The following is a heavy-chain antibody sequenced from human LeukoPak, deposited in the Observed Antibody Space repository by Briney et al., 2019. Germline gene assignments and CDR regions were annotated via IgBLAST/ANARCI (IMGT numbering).Heavy chain of an antibody. D-gene: IGHD3-22*01. CDR2: IYPGDSDT. CDR3: ARYYYYDSSGLNWFDP. Sequence: GESLKISCKGSGYSFATYWVGWVRQTPGKGLEWIGIIYPGDSDTRYSPSFQGQVTISADKSITTAYLQWSSLKASDTAMYYCARYYYYDSSGLNWFDPWGQGTLVTVSS. V-gene: IGHV5-51*01. J-gene: IGHJ5*02. CDR1: GYSFATYW.